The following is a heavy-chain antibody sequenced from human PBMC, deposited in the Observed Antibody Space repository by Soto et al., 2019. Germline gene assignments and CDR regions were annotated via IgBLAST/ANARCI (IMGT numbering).Heavy chain of an antibody. Sequence: KESGPVLVKPTETLTLTCTVSGFSLTNARMGVTWIRQPPGKALEWLAHILSNDEKSYSTSLKSRLTISKDTSKSQVVLTMTNMDLVDTATYYCARIGDYYYFDYWGRGTLVTVSS. V-gene: IGHV2-26*01. J-gene: IGHJ4*02. D-gene: IGHD4-17*01. CDR2: ILSNDEK. CDR3: ARIGDYYYFDY. CDR1: GFSLTNARMG.